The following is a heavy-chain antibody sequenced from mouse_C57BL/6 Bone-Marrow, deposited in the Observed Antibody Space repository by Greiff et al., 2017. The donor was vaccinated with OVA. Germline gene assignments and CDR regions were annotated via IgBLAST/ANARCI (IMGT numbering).Heavy chain of an antibody. Sequence: VQLQESGAELARPGASVKLSCKASGYTFTSYGISWVKQRTGQGLEWIGEIYPRSGNTYYNEKFKGKATLTADKSSSTAYMELRSLTSEDSAVYFCARGGYYGSSPAWFAYWGQGTLVTVSA. J-gene: IGHJ3*01. CDR3: ARGGYYGSSPAWFAY. V-gene: IGHV1-81*01. CDR2: IYPRSGNT. CDR1: GYTFTSYG. D-gene: IGHD1-1*01.